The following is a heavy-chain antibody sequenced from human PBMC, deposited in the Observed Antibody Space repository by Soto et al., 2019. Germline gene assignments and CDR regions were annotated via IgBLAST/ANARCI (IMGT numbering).Heavy chain of an antibody. CDR1: GLTFSSYA. Sequence: GGSLRLSCAASGLTFSSYAMSGVRKATGKGLEWVSAISGSGGSAYYADSVKGRFTISRDNSKNTLYLQMNSLRAEDTAVYYCAKDSVAARYDAFDIWGQGTMVTVSS. V-gene: IGHV3-23*01. J-gene: IGHJ3*02. CDR3: AKDSVAARYDAFDI. D-gene: IGHD2-15*01. CDR2: ISGSGGSA.